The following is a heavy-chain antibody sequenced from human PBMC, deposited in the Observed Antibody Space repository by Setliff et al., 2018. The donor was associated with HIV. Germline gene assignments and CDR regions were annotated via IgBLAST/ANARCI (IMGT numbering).Heavy chain of an antibody. Sequence: SETLSLTCSVSGGSIDSSDYYWGWIRQPPGKGLEWTGTVYYTGSTFYNPSLESRVTISVDTSKNQFSLKLRSVTATDTTVHYCARLILGELSLFGPYWYFDLWGRGTLVTVSS. CDR3: ARLILGELSLFGPYWYFDL. D-gene: IGHD3-16*02. CDR2: VYYTGST. CDR1: GGSIDSSDYY. V-gene: IGHV4-39*01. J-gene: IGHJ2*01.